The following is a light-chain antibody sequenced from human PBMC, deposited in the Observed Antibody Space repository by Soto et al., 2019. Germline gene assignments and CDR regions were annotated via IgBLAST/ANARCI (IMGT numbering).Light chain of an antibody. CDR3: QQYNNWPPWT. CDR1: QSVSIN. V-gene: IGKV3-15*01. Sequence: EIVMTQSPATLSVSPGERATLSCRASQSVSINLAWYQQKPGQAPRLLIYGASTRATGIPARFSGSGSGTEFTLTISRLQSEDFAVYYCQQYNNWPPWTFGRGTEVEIK. CDR2: GAS. J-gene: IGKJ1*01.